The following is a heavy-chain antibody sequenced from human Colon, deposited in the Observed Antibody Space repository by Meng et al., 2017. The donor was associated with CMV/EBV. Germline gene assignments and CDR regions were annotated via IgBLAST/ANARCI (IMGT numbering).Heavy chain of an antibody. CDR1: GYTFTSDP. Sequence: SCKASGYTFTSDPIHWMRQAPGQGLEWMGVIIPGDGGTSYAQKFQGRVTMTRDTSTSTVYMELSSLRSEDTAVYYCARGSPYDSSLYWGQGTLVTVSS. CDR3: ARGSPYDSSLY. V-gene: IGHV1-46*01. CDR2: IIPGDGGT. D-gene: IGHD3-22*01. J-gene: IGHJ4*02.